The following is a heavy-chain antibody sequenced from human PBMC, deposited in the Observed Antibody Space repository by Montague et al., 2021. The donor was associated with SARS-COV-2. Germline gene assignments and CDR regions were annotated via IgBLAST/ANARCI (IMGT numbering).Heavy chain of an antibody. V-gene: IGHV4-4*02. CDR1: GGSISNSNW. Sequence: SDPLSLTCTVSGGSISNSNWCTWVRQSPGRGLEWIGEIFRSGDSNYNSSLKSRVTMSVDMSRNQFSLRLSNVTAADTAIYYCVRGGTMTVVVFDYWGQGTLVTVSS. J-gene: IGHJ4*02. CDR2: IFRSGDS. CDR3: VRGGTMTVVVFDY. D-gene: IGHD3-22*01.